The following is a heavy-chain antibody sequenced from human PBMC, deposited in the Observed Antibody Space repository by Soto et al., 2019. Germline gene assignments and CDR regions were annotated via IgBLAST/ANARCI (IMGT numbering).Heavy chain of an antibody. CDR3: ARGGSNDWQVAFDI. CDR1: GGSFSTYY. V-gene: IGHV4-34*01. CDR2: INHSGSN. D-gene: IGHD3-9*01. J-gene: IGHJ3*02. Sequence: SETLSLTCVFSGGSFSTYYYNWIRPSPGKGLEWIGEINHSGSNNYSPSLKSRVTMSLDTSENQFSLKLTSVTAADTAVYYCARGGSNDWQVAFDIWGQGTMVTVS.